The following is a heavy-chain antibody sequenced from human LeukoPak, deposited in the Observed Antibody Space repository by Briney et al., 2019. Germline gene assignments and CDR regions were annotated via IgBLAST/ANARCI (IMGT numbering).Heavy chain of an antibody. D-gene: IGHD3-10*01. CDR2: INPNSGGT. CDR1: GYTFTGYY. V-gene: IGHV1-2*02. J-gene: IGHJ6*03. CDR3: ARGGTMVRGDDYMDV. Sequence: ASVKVSCKASGYTFTGYYMHWVRQAPGQGLEWMGWINPNSGGTNYAQKFQGRVTMTRDTSISTAYMELSSLRSEDTAVYYCARGGTMVRGDDYMDVWGKGTTVTISS.